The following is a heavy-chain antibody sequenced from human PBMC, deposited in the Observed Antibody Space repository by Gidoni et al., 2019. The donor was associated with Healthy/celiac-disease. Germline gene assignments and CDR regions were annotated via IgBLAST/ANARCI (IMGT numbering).Heavy chain of an antibody. CDR2: ISAYNSNT. J-gene: IGHJ4*02. D-gene: IGHD6-13*01. CDR3: ARVLSAAGPTYYFDY. Sequence: QVQLVQSGDEVKKPGASVKVSCKASGYTCTSYGVSWVRQATGQGLEGMGWISAYNSNTNYAQKLQGRVTMTPDTSTSTAYMELRSLRSDDTAVYYCARVLSAAGPTYYFDYWGQGTLVTVSS. CDR1: GYTCTSYG. V-gene: IGHV1-18*01.